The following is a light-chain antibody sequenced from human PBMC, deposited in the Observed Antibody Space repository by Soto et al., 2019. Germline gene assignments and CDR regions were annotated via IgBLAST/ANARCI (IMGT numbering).Light chain of an antibody. CDR3: HQYNNWPPRYT. Sequence: EIVMTQSPATLSVSPGERATLSCRASQSVSSNLAWYQQKPGQAPRLLIYDASTRATGIPARFSGSGSGTEFTLTISSLQSEDFAVYYCHQYNNWPPRYTFGQGTQLEIK. V-gene: IGKV3-15*01. CDR1: QSVSSN. CDR2: DAS. J-gene: IGKJ2*01.